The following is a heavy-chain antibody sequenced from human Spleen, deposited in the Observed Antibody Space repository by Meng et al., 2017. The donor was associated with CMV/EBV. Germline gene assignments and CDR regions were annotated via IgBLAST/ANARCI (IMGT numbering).Heavy chain of an antibody. CDR3: AKPEYSSSSVDY. V-gene: IGHV3-53*01. CDR1: GFTVGSNY. CDR2: IYSGGDT. D-gene: IGHD6-6*01. J-gene: IGHJ4*02. Sequence: GESLKISCAASGFTVGSNYMSWVRQAPGKGLEWVSVIYSGGDTYYADSVKGRFTISRDISKNTLYLQMNSLRAEDTAVYYCAKPEYSSSSVDYWGQGTLVTVSS.